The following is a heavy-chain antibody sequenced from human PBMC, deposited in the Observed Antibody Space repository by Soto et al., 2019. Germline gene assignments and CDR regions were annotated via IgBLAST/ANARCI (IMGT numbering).Heavy chain of an antibody. D-gene: IGHD5-12*01. J-gene: IGHJ3*02. V-gene: IGHV1-3*01. CDR3: ARGKRLRPDDAFDI. Sequence: ASVKVSCKASGYTFTSYAMHWVRQAPGQRLEWMGWINAGNGNTKYSQKFQGRVTITRDTSASTAYMELSSLRSEDTAVYYCARGKRLRPDDAFDICGQVTTVTVPS. CDR2: INAGNGNT. CDR1: GYTFTSYA.